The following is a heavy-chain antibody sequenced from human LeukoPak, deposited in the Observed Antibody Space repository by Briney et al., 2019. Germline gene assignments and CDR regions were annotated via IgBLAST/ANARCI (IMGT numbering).Heavy chain of an antibody. CDR2: ITSNGGST. CDR3: VTVGMTSIWSYLRFDP. CDR1: GFTFSTNS. Sequence: GGSLRLSCSASGFTFSTNSMHCVRQAPGKGLEFVSAITSNGGSTYYADSVKGRFTISRDNSKNTLYLQMSSLRAEDTAVYYCVTVGMTSIWSYLRFDPRGQGTLVSVSS. V-gene: IGHV3-64D*08. D-gene: IGHD1-26*01. J-gene: IGHJ5*02.